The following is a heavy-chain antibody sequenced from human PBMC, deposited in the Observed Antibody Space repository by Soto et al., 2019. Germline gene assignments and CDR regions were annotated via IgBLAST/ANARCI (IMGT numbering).Heavy chain of an antibody. J-gene: IGHJ4*02. D-gene: IGHD3-10*01. CDR2: IYYSGST. CDR1: GGSISSSSYY. V-gene: IGHV4-39*01. CDR3: ASLDLLLWFGELLPDYFDY. Sequence: SETLSLTCTVSGGSISSSSYYWGWIRQPPGKGLEWIGSIYYSGSTYYNPSLKSRVTISVDTSKNQLSLKLSSVTAADTAVYYCASLDLLLWFGELLPDYFDYWGQGTLVTVSS.